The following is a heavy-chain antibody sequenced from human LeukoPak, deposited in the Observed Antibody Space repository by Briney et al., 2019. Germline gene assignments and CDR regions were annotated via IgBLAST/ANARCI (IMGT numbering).Heavy chain of an antibody. CDR2: ISYDGSNK. Sequence: GGSLRLPCAASGFTFSSYAMHWVRQAPGKGLEWVAVISYDGSNKYYADSVKGRFTISRDNSKNTLYLQMNSLRAEDTAVYYCARDSDALRFLEWLSPDYWGQGTLVTVSS. J-gene: IGHJ4*02. CDR3: ARDSDALRFLEWLSPDY. CDR1: GFTFSSYA. V-gene: IGHV3-30-3*01. D-gene: IGHD3-3*01.